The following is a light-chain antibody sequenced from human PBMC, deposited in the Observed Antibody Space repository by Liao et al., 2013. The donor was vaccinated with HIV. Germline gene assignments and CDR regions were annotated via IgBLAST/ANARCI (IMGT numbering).Light chain of an antibody. CDR1: RLTDKY. V-gene: IGLV3-1*01. J-gene: IGLJ2*01. CDR3: QAWDSSTVI. Sequence: SDELTQPPSVSVSPGQTATITCSGDRLTDKYASWYQQRPGQSPVLVIYQDTKRPSGIPERFSGSNSGNTATLTISGTQAMDEADYYCQAWDSSTVIFGGGTKLTVL. CDR2: QDT.